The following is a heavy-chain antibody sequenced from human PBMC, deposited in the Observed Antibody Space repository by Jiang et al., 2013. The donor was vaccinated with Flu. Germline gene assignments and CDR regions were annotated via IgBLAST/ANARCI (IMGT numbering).Heavy chain of an antibody. Sequence: GLVQPGGSLRLSCAASGFTFSSYWMHWVRQVPGKGLVWVSRITRDGTTTTYADSVKGRFTISRDNAKNTLYLQMDSLRVDDTAVYYCTRAFGSSYYYAFDYWGQGTLVTVPS. D-gene: IGHD3-22*01. J-gene: IGHJ4*02. CDR2: ITRDGTTT. CDR3: TRAFGSSYYYAFDY. CDR1: GFTFSSYW. V-gene: IGHV3-74*01.